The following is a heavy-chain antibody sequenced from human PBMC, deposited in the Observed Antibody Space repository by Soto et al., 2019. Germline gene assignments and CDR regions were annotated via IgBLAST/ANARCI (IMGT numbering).Heavy chain of an antibody. CDR3: ARDLLRCDFWSHYYYYYGMDV. D-gene: IGHD3-3*01. CDR2: ISYDGSNK. J-gene: IGHJ6*02. Sequence: PGGSLRPACAASGFTFSSYAMHWVRQAPGKGLEWVAVISYDGSNKYYADSVKGRFTISRDNSKNTLYLQMNSLRAEDTAVYYCARDLLRCDFWSHYYYYYGMDVWGQGTTVTVSS. CDR1: GFTFSSYA. V-gene: IGHV3-30-3*01.